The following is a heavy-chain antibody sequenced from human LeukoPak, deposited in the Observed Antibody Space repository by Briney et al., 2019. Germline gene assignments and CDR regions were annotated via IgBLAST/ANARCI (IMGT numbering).Heavy chain of an antibody. D-gene: IGHD5-24*01. CDR2: INQDGSEK. V-gene: IGHV3-7*01. CDR3: ARERDGRFFDY. Sequence: GGSLRLSCAVPGLIFRSYWMSWVRQAPGKGLEWVANINQDGSEKYFVDSVKGRFTISRDNAKYSLHLQMNTLRAEDTAVYYCARERDGRFFDYWGQGTLVTVSS. J-gene: IGHJ4*02. CDR1: GLIFRSYW.